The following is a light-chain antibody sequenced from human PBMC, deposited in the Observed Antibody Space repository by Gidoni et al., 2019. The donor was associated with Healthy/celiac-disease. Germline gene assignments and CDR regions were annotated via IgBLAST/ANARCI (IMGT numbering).Light chain of an antibody. J-gene: IGKJ3*01. CDR1: QSVRSY. CDR3: QQRSNWPPLFT. Sequence: EIVLTQSPATLSLSPGERANLSCRASQSVRSYLAWYQHKPGHATRLLIYDASNRATGIPARFSCSVSGTDFTLTISSLEPEDFAVYYCQQRSNWPPLFTFGPGTKVDIK. V-gene: IGKV3-11*01. CDR2: DAS.